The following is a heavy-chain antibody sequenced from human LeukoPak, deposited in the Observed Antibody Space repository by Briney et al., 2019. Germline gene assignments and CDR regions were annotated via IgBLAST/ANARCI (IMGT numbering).Heavy chain of an antibody. D-gene: IGHD3-3*01. CDR1: GYTFTSYA. J-gene: IGHJ4*02. CDR3: ARSGRFLESYYFDY. CDR2: IIPIFGTA. V-gene: IGHV1-69*05. Sequence: SVKVSCKASGYTFTSYAISWVRQAPGQGLEWMGGIIPIFGTANYAQKFQGRVTITTDESTSTAYMELSSLRSEDTAVYYCARSGRFLESYYFDYWGQGTLVTVSS.